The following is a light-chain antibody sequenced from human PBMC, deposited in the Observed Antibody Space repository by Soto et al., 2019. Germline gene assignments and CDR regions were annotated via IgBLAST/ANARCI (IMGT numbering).Light chain of an antibody. CDR2: GAS. Sequence: EIVLTQSPGTLSLSPGERATLSCRASQSVSSSYLAWYQHKPGQGPRLLIYGASIRATGIPDRFSGSGSGTDFTLTISRLEPDDFALYYCQKYCSAVTFGHGTKVDIK. J-gene: IGKJ3*01. CDR3: QKYCSAVT. CDR1: QSVSSSY. V-gene: IGKV3-20*01.